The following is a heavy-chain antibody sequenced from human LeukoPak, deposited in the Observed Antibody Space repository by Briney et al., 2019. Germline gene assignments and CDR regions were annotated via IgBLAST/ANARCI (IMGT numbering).Heavy chain of an antibody. J-gene: IGHJ6*03. CDR2: INPNSGGT. Sequence: ASVKVSCKASGYTFTGYYMHWVRQAPGQGLEWMGWINPNSGGTNYAQKFQGRVTMTRDTSISTAYMELSRLRSDDTAVYYCARVIGESVTRYYYYYMDVWGKGTTVTVSS. CDR1: GYTFTGYY. V-gene: IGHV1-2*02. CDR3: ARVIGESVTRYYYYYMDV. D-gene: IGHD4-17*01.